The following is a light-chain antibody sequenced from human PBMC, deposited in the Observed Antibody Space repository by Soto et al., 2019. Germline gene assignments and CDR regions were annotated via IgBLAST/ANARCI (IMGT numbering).Light chain of an antibody. V-gene: IGKV3-11*01. CDR2: DAS. Sequence: EIVLTQSPGTLSLSPGERATLSCRASQSVSTYLAWYQQRPGQAPRPLIYDASYRATDIPPRFSGSGSGTDFTLTISSLEPEDFAVYYCQQRRSWPPTITFGQGTRLEIK. J-gene: IGKJ5*01. CDR3: QQRRSWPPTIT. CDR1: QSVSTY.